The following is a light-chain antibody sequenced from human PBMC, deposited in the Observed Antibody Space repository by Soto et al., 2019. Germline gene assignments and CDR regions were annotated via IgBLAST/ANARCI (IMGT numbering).Light chain of an antibody. CDR1: QSVSRD. CDR3: QQRSIWPWA. CDR2: DIS. Sequence: EIVLTQSPATLSMSPGETVTLSCRASQSVSRDLVGFQQKPGQAPRLLIYDISSRAAGIPARFSGRGSGTDFALPVSGLEPEDFAVYYCQQRSIWPWAFGQGTKVEV. J-gene: IGKJ1*01. V-gene: IGKV3-11*01.